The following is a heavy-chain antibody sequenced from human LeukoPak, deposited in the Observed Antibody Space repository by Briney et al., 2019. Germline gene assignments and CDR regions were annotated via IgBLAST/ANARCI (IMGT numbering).Heavy chain of an antibody. CDR3: ASFRSGGSCYASFDY. Sequence: GGSLRLSCAASGFTFSSYWMSWVRQAPGKGLEWVANIKQGGSEKYYVDSVKGRFTISRDNAKNSLYLQMNSLRAEDTAIYYCASFRSGGSCYASFDYWGQGTLVTVSS. V-gene: IGHV3-7*01. CDR2: IKQGGSEK. J-gene: IGHJ4*02. CDR1: GFTFSSYW. D-gene: IGHD2-15*01.